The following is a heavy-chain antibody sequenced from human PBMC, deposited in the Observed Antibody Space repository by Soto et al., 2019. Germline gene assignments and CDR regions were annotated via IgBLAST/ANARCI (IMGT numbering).Heavy chain of an antibody. CDR1: GGTFSSYA. Sequence: ASVKVSCKASGGTFSSYAISWVRQAPGQGLEWMGGIIPIFGTANYAQKFQGRVTITADESTSTAYMELSSLRSEDTAVYYCARQMAYYYDSSGYYCDYWGQGTLVTAPQ. J-gene: IGHJ4*02. CDR3: ARQMAYYYDSSGYYCDY. V-gene: IGHV1-69*13. CDR2: IIPIFGTA. D-gene: IGHD3-22*01.